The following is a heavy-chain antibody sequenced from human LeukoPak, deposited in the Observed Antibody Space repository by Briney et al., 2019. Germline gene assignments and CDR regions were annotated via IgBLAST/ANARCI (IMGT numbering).Heavy chain of an antibody. CDR1: GFTFDDYA. CDR3: AKVGPARYSGGSCYPSSRLYYYMDV. CDR2: ISWDGGST. Sequence: GGSLRLSCAASGFTFDDYAMHWVRQAPGKGLEWVSLISWDGGSTYYADSVKGRFTISRDNSKNTLYLQMNSLRAEDTAVYYCAKVGPARYSGGSCYPSSRLYYYMDVWGKGTTVTVSS. D-gene: IGHD2-15*01. V-gene: IGHV3-43D*03. J-gene: IGHJ6*03.